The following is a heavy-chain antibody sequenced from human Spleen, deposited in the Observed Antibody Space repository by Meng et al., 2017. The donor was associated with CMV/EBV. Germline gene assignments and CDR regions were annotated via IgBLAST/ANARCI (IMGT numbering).Heavy chain of an antibody. D-gene: IGHD2/OR15-2a*01. CDR1: GFTFSSYA. Sequence: GGSLRLSCAASGFTFSSYAMHWVRQAPGKGLEWVAVISYDGSNKYYADSVKGRFTISRDNSKNTLYLQMNSLRAEDTAVYYCARGILWNAFDIWGQGTMVTVSS. CDR3: ARGILWNAFDI. V-gene: IGHV3-30*04. CDR2: ISYDGSNK. J-gene: IGHJ3*02.